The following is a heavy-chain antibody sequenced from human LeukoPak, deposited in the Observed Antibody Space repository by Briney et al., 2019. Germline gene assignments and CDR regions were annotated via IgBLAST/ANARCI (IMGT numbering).Heavy chain of an antibody. V-gene: IGHV3-23*01. CDR3: AKVVELATDRSFDY. D-gene: IGHD5-24*01. Sequence: GGSLRLSCAASGFTFNNAWMNWVRQAPGKGLEWVSVISGSGGSTYYADSVKGRFTISRDNSKNTLYLQMNSLRAEDTALYYCAKVVELATDRSFDYWGQGTLVTVSS. CDR1: GFTFNNAW. J-gene: IGHJ4*02. CDR2: ISGSGGST.